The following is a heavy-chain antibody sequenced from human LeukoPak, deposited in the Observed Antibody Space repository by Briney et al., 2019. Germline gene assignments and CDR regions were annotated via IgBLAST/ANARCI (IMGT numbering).Heavy chain of an antibody. CDR3: ARSGIAAAGPFDS. Sequence: GGSLRLSCAASGFTVSSSYMSWVRQAPGKGLEWVSVIYSGGSTYYADSVKGRFTISRDSSKNTLYLQMNSLRAEDTAVYYCARSGIAAAGPFDSWGQGTLVTVSS. V-gene: IGHV3-66*01. CDR2: IYSGGST. J-gene: IGHJ4*02. CDR1: GFTVSSSY. D-gene: IGHD6-13*01.